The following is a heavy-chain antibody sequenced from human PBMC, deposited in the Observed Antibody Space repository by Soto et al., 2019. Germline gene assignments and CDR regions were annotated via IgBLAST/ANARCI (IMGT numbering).Heavy chain of an antibody. Sequence: QVQLVQSGAEVKKPGSSVKVSCKASGGTFSSYTISWVRQAPGQGLEWMGRIIPILGIANYAQKFQGRVTINADKSTSTAYMELSSLRSEDTAVYYCARHGSGSSWFDPWGQGTLVTVSS. CDR3: ARHGSGSSWFDP. CDR2: IIPILGIA. V-gene: IGHV1-69*02. CDR1: GGTFSSYT. D-gene: IGHD3-10*01. J-gene: IGHJ5*02.